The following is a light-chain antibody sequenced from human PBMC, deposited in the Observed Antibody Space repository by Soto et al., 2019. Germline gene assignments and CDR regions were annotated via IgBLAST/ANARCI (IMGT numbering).Light chain of an antibody. V-gene: IGKV3-11*01. CDR1: QSVSSY. CDR2: DAS. Sequence: EIVLTQSPATLSLSPGERATLSCRASQSVSSYLAWYQQKPGQPPRLLIHDASNRATGIPARFSGSGSGTDFALTISSLEPEDFAVYYCQQRSNWPYTFGQGTKLEIK. J-gene: IGKJ2*01. CDR3: QQRSNWPYT.